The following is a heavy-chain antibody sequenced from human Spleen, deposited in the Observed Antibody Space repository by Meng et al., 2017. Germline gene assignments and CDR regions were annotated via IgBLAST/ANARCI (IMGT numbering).Heavy chain of an antibody. Sequence: SETLSLTCTVSGGSVSSGGYYWSWIRQPPGKGLEWIGSIYYSGSTYYNPSLKSRVTISVDTSKNQFSLKLSSVTAADTAVYYCARDHRFVDSRASTIPDAPNWFDPWGQGTLVTVSS. CDR3: ARDHRFVDSRASTIPDAPNWFDP. D-gene: IGHD3-22*01. J-gene: IGHJ5*02. CDR1: GGSVSSGGYY. CDR2: IYYSGST. V-gene: IGHV4-39*07.